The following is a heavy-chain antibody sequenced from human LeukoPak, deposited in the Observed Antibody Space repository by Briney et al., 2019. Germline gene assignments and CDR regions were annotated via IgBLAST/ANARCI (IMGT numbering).Heavy chain of an antibody. D-gene: IGHD3-22*01. Sequence: GRSLRLSCAASGFTFSSYAMHWVRQAPGKGLEWVAVISYDGSNKYYADSVKGRFTISRDNSKNTLYLQMNSLRAEDTAVYYCARRGVYYYDSSGHGAFDIWGQGTMVTVSS. CDR1: GFTFSSYA. CDR3: ARRGVYYYDSSGHGAFDI. J-gene: IGHJ3*02. CDR2: ISYDGSNK. V-gene: IGHV3-30-3*01.